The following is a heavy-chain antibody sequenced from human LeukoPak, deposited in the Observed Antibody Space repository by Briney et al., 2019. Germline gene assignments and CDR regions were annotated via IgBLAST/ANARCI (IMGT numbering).Heavy chain of an antibody. J-gene: IGHJ5*02. CDR1: GLKFRNPG. V-gene: IGHV3-33*01. CDR2: IWYDASNK. CDR3: VRGVGVSRFNYFDP. D-gene: IGHD1-26*01. Sequence: GGSLRLSCAVSGLKFRNPGMHWVRQAPGKGLEWVAVIWYDASNKYYADSVKGRFTISRDNSKNTLYLQMNSLRDDDTAVYYCVRGVGVSRFNYFDPWGQGTLVTVSS.